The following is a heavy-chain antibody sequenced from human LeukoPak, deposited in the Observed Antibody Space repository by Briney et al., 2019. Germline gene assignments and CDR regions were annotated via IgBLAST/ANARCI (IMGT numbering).Heavy chain of an antibody. D-gene: IGHD3-10*01. CDR2: IGGSGGSA. J-gene: IGHJ4*02. CDR1: GFTFSSYA. CDR3: AKGANYVYGSGSYFDY. V-gene: IGHV3-23*01. Sequence: GGSLRLSCAASGFTFSSYAMSWVRQAPGKGLQWVSAIGGSGGSAHYADSVKGRFTISRDNSKNTLYLQMNSLRAEDTAVYYCAKGANYVYGSGSYFDYWGQGTLVTVSS.